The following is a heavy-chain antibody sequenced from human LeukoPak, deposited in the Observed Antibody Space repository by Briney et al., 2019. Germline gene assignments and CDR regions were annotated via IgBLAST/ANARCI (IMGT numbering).Heavy chain of an antibody. CDR2: INAGNGNT. D-gene: IGHD3-3*01. CDR3: ARGFWNRGTWGPYYFDY. J-gene: IGHJ4*02. CDR1: GYTFTNHA. V-gene: IGHV1-3*01. Sequence: ASVKVSCKASGYTFTNHAMQWVRQAPGQRLEWMGWINAGNGNTKYSENFQGRFIITRGTSAGTVYIDLSSLRSEDTAVYYCARGFWNRGTWGPYYFDYWGQGTLVTVSS.